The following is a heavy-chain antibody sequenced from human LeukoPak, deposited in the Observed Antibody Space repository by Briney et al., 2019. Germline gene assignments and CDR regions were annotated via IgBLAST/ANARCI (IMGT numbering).Heavy chain of an antibody. CDR3: AKDLRFGELYYGMDV. J-gene: IGHJ6*02. V-gene: IGHV3-30*18. CDR1: GFTFSSYG. Sequence: GGSLRLSCAASGFTFSSYGMHWVRQAPGKGLEWVAVISYDGSNKYYADSVKGRFTISRDNTKNTLYLQMNSLRAEDTAVYYCAKDLRFGELYYGMDVWGQGTTVTVSS. D-gene: IGHD3-10*01. CDR2: ISYDGSNK.